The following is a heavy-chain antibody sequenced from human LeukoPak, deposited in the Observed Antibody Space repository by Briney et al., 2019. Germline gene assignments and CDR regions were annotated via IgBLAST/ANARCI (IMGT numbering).Heavy chain of an antibody. V-gene: IGHV3-11*01. CDR1: GFTFSDYY. J-gene: IGHJ4*02. CDR2: ISGSGSTI. Sequence: GGSLRLSCAASGFTFSDYYMSWIRQAPGKGLEWVSYISGSGSTIYYADSVKGRFTISRDNAKNSLYLQMNSLRAEDTAAYYCARSVEMATILLDYWGQGTLVTVSS. CDR3: ARSVEMATILLDY. D-gene: IGHD5-24*01.